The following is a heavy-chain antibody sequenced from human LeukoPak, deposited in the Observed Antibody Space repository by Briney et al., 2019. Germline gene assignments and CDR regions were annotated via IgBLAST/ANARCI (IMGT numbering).Heavy chain of an antibody. CDR1: GYTFIHYH. CDR2: INPKTGGS. Sequence: GASVKVSCTASGYTFIHYHMHWVRQAPGQGLEWMAWINPKTGGSNSAQKFQGRVTMTRDTSITTAYMELSSLRSDDTAVYYCARDVPGYSSEFDYWGQGTLVTASS. D-gene: IGHD6-25*01. J-gene: IGHJ4*02. V-gene: IGHV1-2*02. CDR3: ARDVPGYSSEFDY.